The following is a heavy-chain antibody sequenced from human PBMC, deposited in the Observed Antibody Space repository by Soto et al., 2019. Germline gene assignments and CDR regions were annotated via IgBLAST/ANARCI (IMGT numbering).Heavy chain of an antibody. D-gene: IGHD2-15*01. J-gene: IGHJ4*02. CDR3: ARDDALEYCSGGSCYSFDY. Sequence: QVQLVQSGAEVKKPGASVKVSCKASGYTFSSYGISWVRQAPGQGLEWMGWISAYNGNTNYAQKLQGRVTMTTDTSTTTAYMELRILRSDDTAVYYCARDDALEYCSGGSCYSFDYWGQGTLVTVSS. V-gene: IGHV1-18*01. CDR2: ISAYNGNT. CDR1: GYTFSSYG.